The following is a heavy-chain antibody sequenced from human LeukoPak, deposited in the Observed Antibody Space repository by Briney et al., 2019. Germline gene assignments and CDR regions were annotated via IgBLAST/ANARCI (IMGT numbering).Heavy chain of an antibody. Sequence: GGSLRLSCAASGFTFSNYWIHWVRQAPGKGLVWVSRIDNAGSITTYADSVKGRFTISRGNAKNTLYLQMNSLRAEDTAVYYCAREFGSSRYFDYWGQGIPVTVSS. J-gene: IGHJ4*02. CDR1: GFTFSNYW. V-gene: IGHV3-74*03. D-gene: IGHD2-15*01. CDR2: IDNAGSIT. CDR3: AREFGSSRYFDY.